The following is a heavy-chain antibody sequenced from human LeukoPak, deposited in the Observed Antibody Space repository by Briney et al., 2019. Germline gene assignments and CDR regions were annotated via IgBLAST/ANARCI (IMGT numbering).Heavy chain of an antibody. J-gene: IGHJ4*02. CDR3: ARVGDFRSGYYRPFDY. D-gene: IGHD3-3*01. Sequence: SVKVSCKASGGTFSSYAISWVRQAPGQGLEWMGGIIPIFGTANYAQKFQGRVTITADKSTSTAYMELSSLRSEDTAVYYCARVGDFRSGYYRPFDYWGQGTLVTVSS. CDR2: IIPIFGTA. V-gene: IGHV1-69*06. CDR1: GGTFSSYA.